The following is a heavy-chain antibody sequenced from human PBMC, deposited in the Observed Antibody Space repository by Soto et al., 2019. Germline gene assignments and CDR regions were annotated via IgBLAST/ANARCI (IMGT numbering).Heavy chain of an antibody. CDR3: ARGGDTNCSSTSCYGVPKRGNWFDP. J-gene: IGHJ5*02. CDR2: IYHSGST. D-gene: IGHD2-2*01. V-gene: IGHV4-30-2*01. Sequence: SETLSLTCAVSGGSISSGGYSWSWIRQPPGKGLEWIGYIYHSGSTYYNPSLKSRVTISVDRSKNQFSLKLSSVTAADTAVYYCARGGDTNCSSTSCYGVPKRGNWFDPWGQGTLVTVSS. CDR1: GGSISSGGYS.